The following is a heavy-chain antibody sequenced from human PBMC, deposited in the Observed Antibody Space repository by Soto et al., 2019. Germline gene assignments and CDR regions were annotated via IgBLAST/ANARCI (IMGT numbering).Heavy chain of an antibody. CDR3: AKGSLWLPRYYYYGMDV. V-gene: IGHV3-23*01. CDR2: ISGSGGST. CDR1: GFTFSSYA. D-gene: IGHD2-21*01. Sequence: GGSLRLSCAASGFTFSSYAMSWVRQAPGKGLEWVSAISGSGGSTYYADSVKGRFTISRDNSKNTLYLQMNSLRAEDTAVYYCAKGSLWLPRYYYYGMDVWGQGTKVTVSS. J-gene: IGHJ6*02.